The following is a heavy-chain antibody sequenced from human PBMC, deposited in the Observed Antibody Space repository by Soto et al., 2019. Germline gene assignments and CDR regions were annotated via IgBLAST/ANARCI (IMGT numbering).Heavy chain of an antibody. CDR2: ISAYNGNT. CDR1: GYTFTSYG. J-gene: IGHJ6*02. V-gene: IGHV1-18*04. CDR3: ARDSPEAVADHYYYYGMDV. D-gene: IGHD6-19*01. Sequence: ASVKVSCKASGYTFTSYGISWVRQAPGQGLEWMGWISAYNGNTNYAQKLQGRVTMTTDTSTSTAYMELRSLRSDDTAVYYCARDSPEAVADHYYYYGMDVWGQGTTVTVS.